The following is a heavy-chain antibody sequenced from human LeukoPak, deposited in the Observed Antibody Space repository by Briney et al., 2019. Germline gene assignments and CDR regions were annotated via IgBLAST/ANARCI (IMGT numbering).Heavy chain of an antibody. CDR1: GFDFSHAW. CDR3: ARAPVAYSSSWYCDY. J-gene: IGHJ4*02. V-gene: IGHV3-15*01. D-gene: IGHD6-13*01. CDR2: IKSKTDGGTT. Sequence: GGSLRLSCAASGFDFSHAWMSWVRQAPGKGLEWVGRIKSKTDGGTTHDAAPVKGRFTISRDDSKNTLYLQMNSLKTEDTAVYYCARAPVAYSSSWYCDYWGQGTLVTVSS.